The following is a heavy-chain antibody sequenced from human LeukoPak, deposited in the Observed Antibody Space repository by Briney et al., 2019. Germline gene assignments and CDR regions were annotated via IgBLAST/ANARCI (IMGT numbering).Heavy chain of an antibody. D-gene: IGHD6-13*01. CDR3: ARSQSSSLIDY. CDR2: IWYDGSTN. CDR1: GFTFSSYG. V-gene: IGHV3-33*08. Sequence: GGSLRLSCAASGFTFSSYGIHWVRQAPGKGLEWVAVIWYDGSTNYYADSVKGRFTISRDNSKNTLYLQMNSLRAEDTAVYFCARSQSSSLIDYWGLGTLVTVSS. J-gene: IGHJ4*02.